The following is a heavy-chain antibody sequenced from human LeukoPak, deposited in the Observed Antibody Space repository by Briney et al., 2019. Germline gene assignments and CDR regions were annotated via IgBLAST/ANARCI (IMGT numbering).Heavy chain of an antibody. CDR2: ISAYNGNT. CDR1: GYTFTSYG. V-gene: IGHV1-18*01. J-gene: IGHJ4*02. CDR3: ARAPGYSSSWYVVY. D-gene: IGHD6-13*01. Sequence: ASVKVSCKASGYTFTSYGISWVRQAPGQGLEWMGWISAYNGNTNYARKLQGRVTMTTDTSTSTAYMELRSLRSDDTAVYYCARAPGYSSSWYVVYWGQGTLVTVSS.